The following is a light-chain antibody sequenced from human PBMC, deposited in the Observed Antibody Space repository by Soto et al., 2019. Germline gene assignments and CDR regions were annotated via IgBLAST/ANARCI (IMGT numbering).Light chain of an antibody. CDR3: QVWDSSSAHVV. V-gene: IGLV3-21*04. CDR2: SDP. Sequence: SYELTQPPSVSVAPGKTARISCGGTNIGIKIVHGYHGNPGQPPVLVIYSDPARPSVIPERFSGSNSGNTATLTISRVEAEDEADYYCQVWDSSSAHVVFGGGTKLTVL. CDR1: NIGIKI. J-gene: IGLJ2*01.